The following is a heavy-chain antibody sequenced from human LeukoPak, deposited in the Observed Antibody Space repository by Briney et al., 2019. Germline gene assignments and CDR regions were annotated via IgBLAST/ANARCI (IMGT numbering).Heavy chain of an antibody. CDR3: ATDASGITHHTMDV. J-gene: IGHJ6*02. CDR2: ISTDGSKT. V-gene: IGHV3-30*03. CDR1: GFTFSSYG. D-gene: IGHD3-10*01. Sequence: GGSLRLSCAASGFTFSSYGMHWVRQAPGKGLEWVALISTDGSKTYYADSLKGRFTISRDNSKNALNLQMNSLITEDTAVYYCATDASGITHHTMDVWGQGTTVTVSS.